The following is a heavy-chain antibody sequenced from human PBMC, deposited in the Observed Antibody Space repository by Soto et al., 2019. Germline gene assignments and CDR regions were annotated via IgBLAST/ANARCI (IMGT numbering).Heavy chain of an antibody. CDR3: ARFLGMVRGYYYYGMDV. Sequence: GVLRLSCAASRFTFSRYEMNWVRQAPGKGLEWVSYISSSGSTIYYADSVKGRFTISRDNAKNSLYLQMNSLRAEDTAVYYCARFLGMVRGYYYYGMDVWGQGTTVTVSS. CDR1: RFTFSRYE. V-gene: IGHV3-48*03. CDR2: ISSSGSTI. D-gene: IGHD3-10*01. J-gene: IGHJ6*02.